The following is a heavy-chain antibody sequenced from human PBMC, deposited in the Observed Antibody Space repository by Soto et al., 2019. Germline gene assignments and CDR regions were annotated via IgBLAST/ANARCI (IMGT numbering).Heavy chain of an antibody. J-gene: IGHJ5*02. CDR3: AKNSGWFNT. Sequence: EFQVMQSGGGLVQPGGSLRLACAASGSPFSTTDMSWVRQAPGKGLEWVSTISGGGETTYYADSVKGRFTISRDNFKNTVYLQMDGLRVDDTALYYCAKNSGWFNTWGQGDLVTVSS. CDR1: GSPFSTTD. V-gene: IGHV3-23*01. CDR2: ISGGGETT. D-gene: IGHD3-10*01.